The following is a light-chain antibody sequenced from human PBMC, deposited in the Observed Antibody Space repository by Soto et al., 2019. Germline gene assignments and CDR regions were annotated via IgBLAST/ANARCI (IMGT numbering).Light chain of an antibody. CDR1: QSVSSN. Sequence: EIVMTHSPATLSVTPGERATLSCRASQSVSSNLAWYQQKPGQAPRLLIYGASNRATGIPERFSGSGSGTDFTLTISRLEPQDSAIYYCQQYVISVTFGQVTLLEIK. V-gene: IGKV3D-15*01. J-gene: IGKJ5*01. CDR3: QQYVISVT. CDR2: GAS.